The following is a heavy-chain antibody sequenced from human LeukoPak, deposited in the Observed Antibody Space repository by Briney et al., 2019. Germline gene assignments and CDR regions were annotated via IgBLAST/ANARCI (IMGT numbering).Heavy chain of an antibody. J-gene: IGHJ4*02. CDR2: INHSGST. D-gene: IGHD3-10*01. Sequence: SETLSLTCAVYGGSFSGYYWSWIRQPPGKGLEWIGEINHSGSTNYNPSLKSRVTISVDTSKNQFSLKLSSVTAEDTAVYYCARGLHTRYGSGSYYRPTRYYFDYWGQGTLVTVSS. CDR3: ARGLHTRYGSGSYYRPTRYYFDY. V-gene: IGHV4-34*01. CDR1: GGSFSGYY.